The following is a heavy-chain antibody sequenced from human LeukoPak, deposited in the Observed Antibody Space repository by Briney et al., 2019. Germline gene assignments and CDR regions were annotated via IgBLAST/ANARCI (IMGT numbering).Heavy chain of an antibody. CDR1: GGSISSYY. CDR2: IYYSGST. CDR3: ATDSGYYKWDY. J-gene: IGHJ4*02. Sequence: PSETLSLTCTVSGGSISSYYWSWIRQPPGKGLEWIGYIYYSGSTNYNPSLKSRVTISVDTSKNQFSLKLSSVTAADTAVYYCATDSGYYKWDYWGQGTLVTVSS. D-gene: IGHD5-12*01. V-gene: IGHV4-59*01.